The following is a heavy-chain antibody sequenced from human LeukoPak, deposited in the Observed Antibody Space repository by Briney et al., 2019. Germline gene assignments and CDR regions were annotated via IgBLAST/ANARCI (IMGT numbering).Heavy chain of an antibody. CDR1: GYTFTCYY. CDR2: INPNSGGT. CDR3: ARDPGHGYYNKAFDS. V-gene: IGHV1-2*02. D-gene: IGHD4-17*01. J-gene: IGHJ4*02. Sequence: ASVKVSCKASGYTFTCYYMHWVRQAPGQGLEWMGWINPNSGGTNYAQKFQGRVTMTRDTSISTAYMELSSLRSDDTAMYYCARDPGHGYYNKAFDSWGQGTLVTVSS.